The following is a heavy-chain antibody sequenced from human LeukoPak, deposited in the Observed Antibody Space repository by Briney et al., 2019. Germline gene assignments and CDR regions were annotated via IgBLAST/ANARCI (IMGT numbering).Heavy chain of an antibody. CDR1: GGSISSSSYY. J-gene: IGHJ6*01. V-gene: IGHV4-39*07. CDR2: IYYRRTL. CDR3: ARAVHPQRVPVKDAYGLDV. D-gene: IGHD2-8*02. Sequence: SETLSLTCTVSGGSISSSSYYWGWIRQPPGKGLEWIGSIYYRRTLYYNPSLKSRVTISIDTSKIQFSLRLNSMTAADTGVYYCARAVHPQRVPVKDAYGLDVWGQGTTVTVSS.